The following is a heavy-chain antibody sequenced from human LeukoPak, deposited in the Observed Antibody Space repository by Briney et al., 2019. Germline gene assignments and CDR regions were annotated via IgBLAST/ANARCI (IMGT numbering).Heavy chain of an antibody. D-gene: IGHD5-24*01. CDR1: GGTFSSYA. CDR2: IIPIFGTA. V-gene: IGHV1-69*13. CDR3: ARDGVEMATITYFDY. Sequence: SVKVSCKASGGTFSSYAISWVRQAPGQGLEWMGGIIPIFGTANYAQKFQGRVTITADESTSTAYMELSSLGSEDTAVYYCARDGVEMATITYFDYWGQGTLVTVST. J-gene: IGHJ4*02.